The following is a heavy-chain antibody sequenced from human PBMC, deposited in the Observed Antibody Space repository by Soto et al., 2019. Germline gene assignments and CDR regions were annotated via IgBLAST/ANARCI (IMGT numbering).Heavy chain of an antibody. CDR2: ISNDGSDK. J-gene: IGHJ3*01. V-gene: IGHV3-30*18. Sequence: QVQLVESGGGVVQPGRSLRLSCAASGFTFNNYGMHWVRQAPGKGLEWVATISNDGSDKYYADSVKGRLTISRDNSKKTVYLQMNSLTAEDTALYYCAKDQGIAASHGVDWGQGTMVTVSS. D-gene: IGHD6-13*01. CDR3: AKDQGIAASHGVD. CDR1: GFTFNNYG.